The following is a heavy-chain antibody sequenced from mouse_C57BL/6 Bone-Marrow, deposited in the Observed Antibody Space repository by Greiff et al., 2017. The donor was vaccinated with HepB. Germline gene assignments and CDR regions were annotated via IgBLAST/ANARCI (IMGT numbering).Heavy chain of an antibody. V-gene: IGHV1-19*01. CDR2: INPYNGGT. CDR1: GYTFTDYY. Sequence: VQLQQSGPVLVKPGASVKMSCKASGYTFTDYYMNWVKQSHGKSLEWIGVINPYNGGTSYNQKFKGKATLTVDKSSSTAYMELNSLTSEDSAVYYCARADYYGSSLFDYWGQGTTLTVSS. CDR3: ARADYYGSSLFDY. J-gene: IGHJ2*01. D-gene: IGHD1-1*01.